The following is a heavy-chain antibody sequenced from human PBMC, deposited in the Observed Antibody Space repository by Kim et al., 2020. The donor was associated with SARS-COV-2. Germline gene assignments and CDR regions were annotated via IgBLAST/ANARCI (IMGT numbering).Heavy chain of an antibody. Sequence: GGSLRLSCAASGFTFSSYGMHWVRQAPGKGLEWVAVIWYDGSNKYYADSVKGRFTISRDNSKNTLYLQMNSLRAEDTAVYYCARDLRYCSSTSCYRSAIGYWGQGTLVTVSS. CDR1: GFTFSSYG. D-gene: IGHD2-2*02. V-gene: IGHV3-33*01. CDR3: ARDLRYCSSTSCYRSAIGY. CDR2: IWYDGSNK. J-gene: IGHJ4*02.